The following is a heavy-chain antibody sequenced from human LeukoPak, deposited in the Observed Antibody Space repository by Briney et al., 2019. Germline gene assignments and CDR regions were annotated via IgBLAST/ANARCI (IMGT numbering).Heavy chain of an antibody. D-gene: IGHD6-19*01. CDR3: AKVTWSSSGSDY. J-gene: IGHJ4*02. Sequence: GGSLRLSCAASGFTSSSYDMSWVRQAPGKGLEWVSGINKSGGGTHYADSVKGRFTMSRDNSKNTLFLQMNSLRAEDTAVYYCAKVTWSSSGSDYWGQGTLVTVSS. CDR2: INKSGGGT. CDR1: GFTSSSYD. V-gene: IGHV3-23*01.